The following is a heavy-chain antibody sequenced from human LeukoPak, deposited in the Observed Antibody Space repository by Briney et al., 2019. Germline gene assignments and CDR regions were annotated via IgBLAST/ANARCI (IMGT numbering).Heavy chain of an antibody. D-gene: IGHD3-22*01. V-gene: IGHV3-33*08. Sequence: GGSLRLSCAASGFTFSNYAMTWVRQAPGKGLEWVAVIWYDGSNKYYADSVKGRFTISRDNSKNTLYLQMNSLRAEDTAVYYCARDRNYYDSSGYLDYWGQGTLVTVSS. CDR3: ARDRNYYDSSGYLDY. CDR2: IWYDGSNK. CDR1: GFTFSNYA. J-gene: IGHJ4*02.